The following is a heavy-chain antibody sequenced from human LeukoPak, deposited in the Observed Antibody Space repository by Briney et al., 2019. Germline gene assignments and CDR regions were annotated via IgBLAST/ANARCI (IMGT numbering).Heavy chain of an antibody. CDR2: INQDGSEK. Sequence: GGSLRLSCAASGFTFSSYWMSWVRQAPGKGLEWVANINQDGSEKYYVDSVKGRFTISRDNAKNSLYLQMNSLRAEDTAVYYCARDLSYDILTGYYQGNYYFDYWGQGTLVTVSS. V-gene: IGHV3-7*01. CDR3: ARDLSYDILTGYYQGNYYFDY. D-gene: IGHD3-9*01. J-gene: IGHJ4*02. CDR1: GFTFSSYW.